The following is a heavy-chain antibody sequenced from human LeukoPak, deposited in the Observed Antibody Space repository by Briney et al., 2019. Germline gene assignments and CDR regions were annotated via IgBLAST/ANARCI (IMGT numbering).Heavy chain of an antibody. J-gene: IGHJ4*02. CDR1: GFTFSSYA. Sequence: PGGSLRLSCAASGFTFSSYAMSWVRQAPGKGLEWVSSISSSSSYIYYADSVKGRFTISRDNAKNSLYLQMNSLRAEDTAVYYCARVGDYGDYAYWGQGTLVTVSS. V-gene: IGHV3-21*01. CDR2: ISSSSSYI. CDR3: ARVGDYGDYAY. D-gene: IGHD4-17*01.